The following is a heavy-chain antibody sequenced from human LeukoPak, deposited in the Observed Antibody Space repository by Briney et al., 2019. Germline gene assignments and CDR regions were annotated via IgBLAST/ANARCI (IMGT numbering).Heavy chain of an antibody. CDR2: IDSGGTT. J-gene: IGHJ6*02. Sequence: GGSLRLSCAASGLTVSSTYMSWVRQAPAKGLEWVSVIDSGGTTYYADSVKGRFTISRDSSKNTLYLQMNSLRAEDTAVYYCAREGPGYSSYYYYGVDVWGQGATVTVSS. D-gene: IGHD3-9*01. CDR1: GLTVSSTY. CDR3: AREGPGYSSYYYYGVDV. V-gene: IGHV3-53*01.